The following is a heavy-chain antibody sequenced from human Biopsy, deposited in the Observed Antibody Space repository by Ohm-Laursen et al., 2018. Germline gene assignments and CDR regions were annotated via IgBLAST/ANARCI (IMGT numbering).Heavy chain of an antibody. Sequence: TLSLTCTVSGGSFTGHYWTWIRQPPGQGLEWIGHISHTGYTSYKSSLKSRVTTSLDTSRKHFSLRLTSLAAADTAVYYCARGSNEYGGLYFPHWGQGTLVTVSS. D-gene: IGHD4-23*01. J-gene: IGHJ1*01. CDR2: ISHTGYT. CDR3: ARGSNEYGGLYFPH. CDR1: GGSFTGHY. V-gene: IGHV4-59*11.